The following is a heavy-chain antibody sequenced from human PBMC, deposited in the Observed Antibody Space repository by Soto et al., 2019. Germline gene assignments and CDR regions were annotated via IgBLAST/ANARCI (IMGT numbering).Heavy chain of an antibody. CDR2: ISYDGSNK. CDR1: GFTFSSYV. J-gene: IGHJ4*02. Sequence: GGSLRLSCAASGFTFSSYVMHWVRQAPGKGLEWVAVISYDGSNKYYADSVKGRFTISRDNSKNTLYLQMNSLRAEDTAVYYCAKEYNSGWSYFDYWGQGTMV. V-gene: IGHV3-30*18. CDR3: AKEYNSGWSYFDY. D-gene: IGHD6-19*01.